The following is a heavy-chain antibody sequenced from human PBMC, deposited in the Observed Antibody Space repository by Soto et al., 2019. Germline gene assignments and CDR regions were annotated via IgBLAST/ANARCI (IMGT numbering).Heavy chain of an antibody. V-gene: IGHV3-23*01. Sequence: GGSLRLSCAASGFTFSKYAMNWVRKAPGKGLEWVSAISGSGTGTDYADSVKGRFTISRDNAKNSLYLQMNSLRAEDTAVYYCARDSSSGWLAPASYWGQGTLVTVSS. CDR2: ISGSGTGT. CDR3: ARDSSSGWLAPASY. J-gene: IGHJ4*02. D-gene: IGHD6-19*01. CDR1: GFTFSKYA.